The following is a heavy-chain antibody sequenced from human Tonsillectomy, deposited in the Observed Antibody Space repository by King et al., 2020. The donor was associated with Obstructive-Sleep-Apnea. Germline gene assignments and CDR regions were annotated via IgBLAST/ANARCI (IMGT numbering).Heavy chain of an antibody. J-gene: IGHJ6*01. D-gene: IGHD6-13*01. Sequence: VQLVESGGGLVQPGGSLKLSCAASGFSFSGSAIHWVRQASGKGLEWVGRIRNNPNSYATVYAVSVKGRFTISRDESKHTAVLQMNSLKTKDTAVYYCTRRSEAAASGMDVWGQGTTVTVSS. V-gene: IGHV3-73*01. CDR1: GFSFSGSA. CDR3: TRRSEAAASGMDV. CDR2: IRNNPNSYAT.